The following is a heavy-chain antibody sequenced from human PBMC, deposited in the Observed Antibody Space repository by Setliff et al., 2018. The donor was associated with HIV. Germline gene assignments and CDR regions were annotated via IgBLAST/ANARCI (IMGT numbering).Heavy chain of an antibody. V-gene: IGHV4-34*01. Sequence: PSETLSLTCAVYGGSFSGYYWSWIRQPPGKGLEWIGEINHSGSTNYNPSLKSRVTISVDTSKNQFSLKLSSVTAADTAVYYCARGNYYYYYYMDVWGQGTTVTVSS. CDR3: ARGNYYYYYYMDV. CDR1: GGSFSGYY. CDR2: INHSGST. J-gene: IGHJ6*03.